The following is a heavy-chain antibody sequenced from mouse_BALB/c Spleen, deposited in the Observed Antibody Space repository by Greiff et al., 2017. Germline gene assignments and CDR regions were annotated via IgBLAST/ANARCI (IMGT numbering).Heavy chain of an antibody. CDR1: GFNIKDTS. V-gene: IGHV14-3*02. CDR2: IDPANGNT. Sequence: EVQLQQSGAELVKPGASVKLSCTASGFNIKDTSMHWVKQRPEQGLEWIGRIDPANGNTKYDPKFQGKASITADTSSNTAYLQLSSLTSEDTAVYYCASGGVRGGWGQGTLVTVSA. J-gene: IGHJ3*02. CDR3: ASGGVRGG. D-gene: IGHD2-14*01.